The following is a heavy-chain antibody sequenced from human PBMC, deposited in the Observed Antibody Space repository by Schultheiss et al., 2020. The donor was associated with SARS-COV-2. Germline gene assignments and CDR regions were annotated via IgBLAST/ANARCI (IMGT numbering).Heavy chain of an antibody. CDR1: GGSFSGYY. J-gene: IGHJ5*02. V-gene: IGHV4-34*01. Sequence: SETLSLTCAVYGGSFSGYYWSWIRQPPGKGLEWIGSIYYSGSTYYNPSLKSRVTISVDTSKNQFSLKLSSVTAADTAVYYCARSTNCGGDCYPSNWFDPWGQGTLVTVSS. CDR3: ARSTNCGGDCYPSNWFDP. D-gene: IGHD2-21*01. CDR2: IYYSGST.